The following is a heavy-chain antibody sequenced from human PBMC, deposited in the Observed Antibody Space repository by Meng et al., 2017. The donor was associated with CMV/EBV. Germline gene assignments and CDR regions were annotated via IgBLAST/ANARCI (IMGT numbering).Heavy chain of an antibody. CDR3: ARGGNWFDP. V-gene: IGHV4-34*01. Sequence: QGQLKEGGAGLLKPSETLSLTCAVYGGSFSGYYWSWIRQPPGKGLEWIGEINHSGSTNYNPSLKSRVTISVDTSKNQFSLKLSSVTAADTAVYYCARGGNWFDPWGQGTLVTVSS. CDR1: GGSFSGYY. CDR2: INHSGST. J-gene: IGHJ5*02.